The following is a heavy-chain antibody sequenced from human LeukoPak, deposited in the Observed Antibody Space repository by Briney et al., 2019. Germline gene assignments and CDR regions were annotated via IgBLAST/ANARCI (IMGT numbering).Heavy chain of an antibody. Sequence: PGRSLRLSCAASAFTFSSYPMHWVRQAPGKGLEWVAAMSHDGSNKFYADSGKGRFTISRDNSKNTLYLQMNSLRAEDTAVYYCARDPTGVPAPLYYYFYMDVWGKGTSVTVSS. CDR3: ARDPTGVPAPLYYYFYMDV. CDR1: AFTFSSYP. J-gene: IGHJ6*03. CDR2: MSHDGSNK. V-gene: IGHV3-30*04. D-gene: IGHD2-2*01.